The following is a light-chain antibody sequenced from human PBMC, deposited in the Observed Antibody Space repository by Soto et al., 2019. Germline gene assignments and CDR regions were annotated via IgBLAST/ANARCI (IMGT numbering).Light chain of an antibody. CDR3: LQHNTLPFT. Sequence: DLQMTQSPSSLSASVGDRVTITCRASQDIRNDLDWYQQKPGKAPKRLIYASSSLQSGAPARFSGSGSGTEFTLTVSSLHPEDFATYYCLQHNTLPFTFGPGTKVDV. J-gene: IGKJ3*01. CDR2: ASS. V-gene: IGKV1-17*01. CDR1: QDIRND.